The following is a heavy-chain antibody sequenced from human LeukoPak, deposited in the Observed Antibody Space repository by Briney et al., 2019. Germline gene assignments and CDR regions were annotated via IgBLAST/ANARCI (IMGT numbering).Heavy chain of an antibody. V-gene: IGHV3-33*06. D-gene: IGHD3-10*01. CDR1: GFTFSSYG. J-gene: IGHJ6*03. CDR3: AKSFRSYYYYYYMDV. CDR2: IWYDGSNK. Sequence: GGSLRLSCAASGFTFSSYGMHWVRQAPGKGLEWVAVIWYDGSNKYYADSVKGRFTISRDNSKNTLYLQMNSLRAEDTAVYYCAKSFRSYYYYYYMDVWGKGATVTVSS.